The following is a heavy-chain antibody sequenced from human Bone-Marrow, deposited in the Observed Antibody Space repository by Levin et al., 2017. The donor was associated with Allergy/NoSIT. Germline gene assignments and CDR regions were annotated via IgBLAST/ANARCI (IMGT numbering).Heavy chain of an antibody. CDR3: ACASGFFPFYYYLDV. CDR2: FIPLFGTS. J-gene: IGHJ2*01. D-gene: IGHD3-3*01. Sequence: EASVKVSCRAPGGTFSSIVFSWVRQAPGQGLEWMGGFIPLFGTSDYAQKFKDRVTITADESTRTSYMELTSLRFDDTAVYFCACASGFFPFYYYLDVWGRGTLVTVSS. CDR1: GGTFSSIV. V-gene: IGHV1-69*13.